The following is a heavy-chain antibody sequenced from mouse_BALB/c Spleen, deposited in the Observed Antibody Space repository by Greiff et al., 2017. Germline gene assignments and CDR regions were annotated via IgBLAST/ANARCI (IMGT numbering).Heavy chain of an antibody. Sequence: VKVVESGPGLVAPSQSLSITCTVSGFSLTSYDISWIRQPPGKGLEWLGVIWTGGGTNYNSAFMSRLSISKDNSKSQVFLKMNSLQTDDTAIYYCVRDEGDYDYWGQGTLVTVSA. CDR1: GFSLTSYD. V-gene: IGHV2-9-2*01. CDR3: VRDEGDYDY. CDR2: IWTGGGT. J-gene: IGHJ3*01. D-gene: IGHD2-4*01.